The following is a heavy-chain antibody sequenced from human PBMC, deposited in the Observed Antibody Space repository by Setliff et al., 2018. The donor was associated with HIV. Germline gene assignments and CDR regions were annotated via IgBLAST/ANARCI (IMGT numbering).Heavy chain of an antibody. Sequence: ASVKVSCKTSGYMFIAYGMSWVRRAPGQGLEWMGWIGPYNGRTEYAQEFQGRVSLTIDTSASTAYMELRSLRSDDTAVYYCANMQWASNAWYSFDYWGQGALVTVSS. J-gene: IGHJ4*02. CDR3: ANMQWASNAWYSFDY. CDR1: GYMFIAYG. V-gene: IGHV1-18*01. CDR2: IGPYNGRT. D-gene: IGHD6-19*01.